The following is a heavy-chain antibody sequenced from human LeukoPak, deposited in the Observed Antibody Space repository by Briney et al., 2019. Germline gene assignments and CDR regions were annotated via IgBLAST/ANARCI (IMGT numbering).Heavy chain of an antibody. Sequence: GGSLRLSCAASGFTFSGYAMSWVRQAPGKGLEWVSTISDNGGRTYYADSVKGRFTISRDNSKNTLYLQMNSLRAEDTAVYYCAKGDIVKRITIFGVVRPFDYWGQGTLVTVSS. V-gene: IGHV3-23*01. CDR2: ISDNGGRT. CDR1: GFTFSGYA. D-gene: IGHD3-3*01. J-gene: IGHJ4*02. CDR3: AKGDIVKRITIFGVVRPFDY.